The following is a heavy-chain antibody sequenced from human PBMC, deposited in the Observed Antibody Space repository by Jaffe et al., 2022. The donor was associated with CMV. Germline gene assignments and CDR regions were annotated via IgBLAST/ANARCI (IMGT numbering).Heavy chain of an antibody. V-gene: IGHV1-2*02. J-gene: IGHJ5*02. D-gene: IGHD4-17*01. Sequence: QVQLVQSGAEVKKPGASVKVSCKASGYTFTGYYMHWVRQAPGQGLEWMGWINPNSGGTNYAQKFQGRVTMTRDTSISTAYMELSRLRSDDTAVYYCARELPAPTVTTAHWFDPWGQGTLVTVSS. CDR3: ARELPAPTVTTAHWFDP. CDR2: INPNSGGT. CDR1: GYTFTGYY.